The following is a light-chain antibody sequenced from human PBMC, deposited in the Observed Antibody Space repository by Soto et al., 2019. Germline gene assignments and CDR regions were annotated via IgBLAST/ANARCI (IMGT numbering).Light chain of an antibody. J-gene: IGLJ3*02. Sequence: QSVLTQPASVSGSPGQSIAISCIGTSSDVGGYDSVSWYKQHPGKAPKLMIHDVSNRPSGISSRFSGSESGNTASLTISGLQAEDEGDYYCGSYTSSNTRVFGGGTKLTVL. CDR3: GSYTSSNTRV. CDR2: DVS. CDR1: SSDVGGYDS. V-gene: IGLV2-14*01.